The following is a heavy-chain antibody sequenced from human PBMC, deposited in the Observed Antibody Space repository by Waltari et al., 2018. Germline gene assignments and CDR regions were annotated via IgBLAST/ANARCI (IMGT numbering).Heavy chain of an antibody. CDR2: IRDDGSNK. V-gene: IGHV3-30*02. CDR1: GFTFSSYG. J-gene: IGHJ4*02. Sequence: QVQLVESGGGVVQPGGSLRLSCAASGFTFSSYGMPWVRQAPGKGLEGVAFIRDDGSNKEYSDSGKGRFTIARDNSKNTLYLQMNSLRAEDTAVYYCAKDLVSTRSYYVDYWGQGTLVTVSS. D-gene: IGHD6-13*01. CDR3: AKDLVSTRSYYVDY.